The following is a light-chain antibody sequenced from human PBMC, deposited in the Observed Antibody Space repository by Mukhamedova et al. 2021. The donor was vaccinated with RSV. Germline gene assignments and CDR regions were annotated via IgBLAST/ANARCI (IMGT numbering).Light chain of an antibody. CDR2: GVS. V-gene: IGKV3-20*01. Sequence: GQAPRLLIYGVSSRATGIPDRFSGSGFETEFTLTISSLEPEDFAVYFCQTYGSSPRTFGQGTKVEIK. CDR3: QTYGSSPRT. J-gene: IGKJ1*01.